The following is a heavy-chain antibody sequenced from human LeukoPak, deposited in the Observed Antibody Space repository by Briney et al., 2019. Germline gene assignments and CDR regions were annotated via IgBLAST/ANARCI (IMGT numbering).Heavy chain of an antibody. CDR1: GFTFSSYG. Sequence: GGSLRLSCAASGFTFSSYGMHWVRQAPGKGLEWVAFIRYDGSNKYYADSVKGRFTISRDNSKNTLYLQMNSLRAEDTAVYYCARALGPFYYYMDVWGKGTTVTVSS. CDR3: ARALGPFYYYMDV. D-gene: IGHD7-27*01. CDR2: IRYDGSNK. V-gene: IGHV3-30*02. J-gene: IGHJ6*03.